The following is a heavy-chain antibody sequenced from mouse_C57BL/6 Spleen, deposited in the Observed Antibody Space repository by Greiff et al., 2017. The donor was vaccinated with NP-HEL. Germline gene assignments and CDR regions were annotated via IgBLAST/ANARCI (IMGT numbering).Heavy chain of an antibody. V-gene: IGHV1-4*01. CDR2: INPSSGYT. J-gene: IGHJ2*01. D-gene: IGHD1-1*01. Sequence: QVQLQQSGAELARPGASVKMSCKASGYTFTSYTMHWVKQRPGQGLDWIGYINPSSGYTKYNQKFKDKATLTADKSSSTAYMQLSSLTSEDSAVYYCASFITTTFDYWGQGTTLTVSS. CDR1: GYTFTSYT. CDR3: ASFITTTFDY.